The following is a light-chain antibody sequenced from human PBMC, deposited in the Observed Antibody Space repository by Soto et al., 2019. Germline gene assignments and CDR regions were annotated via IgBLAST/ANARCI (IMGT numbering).Light chain of an antibody. CDR2: EGS. J-gene: IGLJ2*01. CDR3: CSYAGSSTYVV. V-gene: IGLV2-23*01. CDR1: SSDVGSYNL. Sequence: QSALTQPAAVSGSPGQSITISCTGTSSDVGSYNLVSWYQQHPGKAPKLMIYEGSKRPSGVSNRFSGSKSGNTASLTISGLQAEDGAEYYCCSYAGSSTYVVFGGGTKVTVL.